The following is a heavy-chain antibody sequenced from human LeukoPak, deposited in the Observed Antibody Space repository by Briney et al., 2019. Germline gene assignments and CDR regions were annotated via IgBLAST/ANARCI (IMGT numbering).Heavy chain of an antibody. CDR2: IMPLFGTA. CDR1: GYTFTGYY. Sequence: SVKVSCKASGYTFTGYYMHWGRQAPGQGLEWLGGIMPLFGTAGYAQKFQGRVTITKDESTRTVYLELTSLTSDDTAVYYCARDVHGDYGSGWFDPWGQGTLVSVSS. J-gene: IGHJ5*02. CDR3: ARDVHGDYGSGWFDP. D-gene: IGHD4-17*01. V-gene: IGHV1-69*05.